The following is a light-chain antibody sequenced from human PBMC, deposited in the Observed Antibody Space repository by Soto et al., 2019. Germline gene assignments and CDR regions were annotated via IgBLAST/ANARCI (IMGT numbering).Light chain of an antibody. Sequence: QSALTQPASVSGSPGESITISCTGSNSDIGAYDFVSWYQHQPGKAPRLVIYKVSGRPSGVSVSFSGSKSGNTASLAISGLQADDEADYYSSSYRGGATAYVFGTGTKLTVL. J-gene: IGLJ1*01. CDR1: NSDIGAYDF. CDR2: KVS. CDR3: SSYRGGATAYV. V-gene: IGLV2-14*01.